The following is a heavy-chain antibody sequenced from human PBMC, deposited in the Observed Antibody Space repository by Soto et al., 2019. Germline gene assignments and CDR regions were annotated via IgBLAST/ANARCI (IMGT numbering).Heavy chain of an antibody. CDR1: GFTVSSYA. CDR2: ISGSGGST. J-gene: IGHJ5*02. Sequence: AXGSLRLSCAASGFTVSSYAMSWVRQAPGKGLEWVSAISGSGGSTYYADSVKGRFTISRDNSKNTLYLQMNSLRAEDTAVYYCAKFTLYMVPYNWFDPCGQRTLVTVSS. D-gene: IGHD2-8*01. CDR3: AKFTLYMVPYNWFDP. V-gene: IGHV3-23*01.